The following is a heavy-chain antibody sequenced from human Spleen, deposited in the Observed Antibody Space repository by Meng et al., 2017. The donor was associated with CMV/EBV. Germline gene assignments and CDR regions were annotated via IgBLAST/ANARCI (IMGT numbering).Heavy chain of an antibody. CDR2: ISSSSSYI. D-gene: IGHD2-15*01. V-gene: IGHV3-21*01. CDR3: AWTLGAATISDAFDI. Sequence: GGSLRLSCAASGFTFSSYSMNWVRQAPGKGLEWVSSISSSSSYIYYADSVKGRFTISRDNAKNSLYLQMNSLRAEDTAVYYCAWTLGAATISDAFDIWGQGTMVTVSS. CDR1: GFTFSSYS. J-gene: IGHJ3*02.